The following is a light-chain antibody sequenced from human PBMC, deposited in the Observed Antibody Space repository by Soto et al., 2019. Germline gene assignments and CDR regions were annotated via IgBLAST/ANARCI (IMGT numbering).Light chain of an antibody. CDR1: SSDIGRNY. V-gene: IGLV1-51*02. J-gene: IGLJ1*01. CDR3: GTWDSSLTTYV. CDR2: ENN. Sequence: VLTQPPSVSAAPGQKVTISCSGSSSDIGRNYVSWYQHLPGTAPKLLIYENNKRPSGIPDRLSGSKSGSSATLGITGLQTGDEADYYCGTWDSSLTTYVFGPGNKVTVL.